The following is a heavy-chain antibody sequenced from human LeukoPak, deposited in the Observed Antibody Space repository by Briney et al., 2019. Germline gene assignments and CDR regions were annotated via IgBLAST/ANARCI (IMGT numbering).Heavy chain of an antibody. J-gene: IGHJ5*02. V-gene: IGHV3-23*01. CDR2: VVGGGTT. D-gene: IGHD5-24*01. CDR1: GFTFSTFA. Sequence: PGGSLRLSCAASGFTFSTFAMTWVRQAPGKGLEWVSGVVGGGTTYYADSVKGRFTLSKDNSKKTVYLQMNSLRVEDTAIYYCAKDLHYNDGRWEFDPWGQGTLVTVSP. CDR3: AKDLHYNDGRWEFDP.